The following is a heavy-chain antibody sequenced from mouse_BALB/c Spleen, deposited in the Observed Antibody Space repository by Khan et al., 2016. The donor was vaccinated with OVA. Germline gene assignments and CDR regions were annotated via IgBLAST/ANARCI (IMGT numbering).Heavy chain of an antibody. CDR2: INSNGGST. CDR3: ARDAYYYGSKYAIDY. J-gene: IGHJ4*01. D-gene: IGHD1-1*01. CDR1: GFTFSSYG. Sequence: EVELVESGGGLMQPGGSPKLSCAASGFTFSSYGMSWVRQTPDKRLELVATINSNGGSTYYPDSVKGRFTISRDNAKNTLYLQMTSLKSEDTAMYYCARDAYYYGSKYAIDYGGQGTSDTVSS. V-gene: IGHV5-6-3*01.